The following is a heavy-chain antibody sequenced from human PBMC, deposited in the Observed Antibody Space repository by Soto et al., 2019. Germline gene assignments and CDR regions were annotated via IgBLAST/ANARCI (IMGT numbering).Heavy chain of an antibody. V-gene: IGHV5-51*01. D-gene: IGHD5-18*01. CDR3: ARQRGGYSPPPPDYYYGMDV. CDR1: GYSFTSYW. Sequence: PGESLKISCKGSGYSFTSYWIGWVRQMPGKGLEWMGIIYPGDSDTRYSPSFQGQVTISADKSISTAYLQWSSLKASDTTMYYFARQRGGYSPPPPDYYYGMDVWGQGTTVTVSS. J-gene: IGHJ6*02. CDR2: IYPGDSDT.